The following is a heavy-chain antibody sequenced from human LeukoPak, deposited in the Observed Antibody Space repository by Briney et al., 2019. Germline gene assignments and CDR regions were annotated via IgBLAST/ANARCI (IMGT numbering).Heavy chain of an antibody. CDR2: INPSGGST. D-gene: IGHD2-15*01. CDR3: AREGTPLYCSDGSCYVWFDP. CDR1: GYTFTSYY. V-gene: IGHV1-46*01. J-gene: IGHJ5*02. Sequence: ASVKVSCKASGYTFTSYYMHWVRQAPGQGLEWMGIINPSGGSTSYAQKFQGRVTITADKSTSTAYVELSSLRSEDTAVYYCAREGTPLYCSDGSCYVWFDPWGQGTLVTVSS.